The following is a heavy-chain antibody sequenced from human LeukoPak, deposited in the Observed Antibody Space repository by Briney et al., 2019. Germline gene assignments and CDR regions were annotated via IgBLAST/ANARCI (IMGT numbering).Heavy chain of an antibody. CDR1: GYTFTGYY. J-gene: IGHJ5*02. V-gene: IGHV1-2*02. CDR2: INPNSGGT. D-gene: IGHD2-2*02. CDR3: ARGGLSNNRVYCSSTSCYKGRWFDP. Sequence: GASVKVSCKASGYTFTGYYMHWVRQAPGQGLEWMGWINPNSGGTNYAQKFQGRVTMTRDTSISTAYMELSRLRSDDTAVYYCARGGLSNNRVYCSSTSCYKGRWFDPWGQGTLVTVSS.